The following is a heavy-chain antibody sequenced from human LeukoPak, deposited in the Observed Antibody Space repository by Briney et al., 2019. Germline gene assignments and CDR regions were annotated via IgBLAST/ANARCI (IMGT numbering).Heavy chain of an antibody. CDR3: ARDLETYYYGSGRSPRGWFDP. CDR2: ISSSSTI. CDR1: GFTFSSYS. Sequence: PGGSLRLSCAASGFTFSSYSMNWVRQAPGKGLEWVSYISSSSTIYYADSVKGRFTISRDNAKNSLYLQMNSLRAEDTAVYYCARDLETYYYGSGRSPRGWFDPWGQGTLATVSS. J-gene: IGHJ5*02. V-gene: IGHV3-48*04. D-gene: IGHD3-10*01.